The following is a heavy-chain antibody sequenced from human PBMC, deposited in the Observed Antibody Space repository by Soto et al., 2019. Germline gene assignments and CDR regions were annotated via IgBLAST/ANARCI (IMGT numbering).Heavy chain of an antibody. Sequence: SETLSLTCTVSGGTVISYYWSWIRQSTGKGLEWIGYIYYSGSTKYKPSLKSRVTMSVDTSKNQFSLKVSSATAADTAVYYCARHSNRNYGLYYFDYWGLGALVTVSS. V-gene: IGHV4-59*08. CDR3: ARHSNRNYGLYYFDY. CDR1: GGTVISYY. D-gene: IGHD4-4*01. CDR2: IYYSGST. J-gene: IGHJ4*02.